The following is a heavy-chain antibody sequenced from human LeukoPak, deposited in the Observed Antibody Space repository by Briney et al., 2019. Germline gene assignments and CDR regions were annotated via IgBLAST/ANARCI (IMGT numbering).Heavy chain of an antibody. CDR3: ARGGLAAAGGFDY. V-gene: IGHV4-59*01. Sequence: PSETLSLTCTVSGGPISSYYWSWIRQPPGKGLEWIGYIYYSGSTNYNPSLKSRVTISVDTSKNQFSLKLSSVTAADTAVYYCARGGLAAAGGFDYWGQGTLVTVSS. CDR2: IYYSGST. D-gene: IGHD6-13*01. CDR1: GGPISSYY. J-gene: IGHJ4*02.